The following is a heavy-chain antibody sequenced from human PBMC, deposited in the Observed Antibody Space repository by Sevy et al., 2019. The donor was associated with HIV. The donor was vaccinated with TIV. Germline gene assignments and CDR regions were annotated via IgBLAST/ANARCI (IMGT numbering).Heavy chain of an antibody. J-gene: IGHJ4*02. V-gene: IGHV3-23*01. CDR2: ISGSGGST. Sequence: GGSLRLSCAASGFTFSSYAMSWVRQAPGKGLEWVSAISGSGGSTYYADSVKGRFTISRDNSKNTLYLQMNGLRAEETAVYYCAKTSWFGELYYFDYWGQGTLVTVSS. CDR1: GFTFSSYA. CDR3: AKTSWFGELYYFDY. D-gene: IGHD3-10*01.